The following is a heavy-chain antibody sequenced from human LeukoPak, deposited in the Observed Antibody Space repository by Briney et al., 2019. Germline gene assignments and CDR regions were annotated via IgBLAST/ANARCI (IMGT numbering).Heavy chain of an antibody. CDR3: ARARIFSFDS. CDR1: GFTFSSHS. CDR2: INSDGSST. V-gene: IGHV3-74*01. J-gene: IGHJ4*02. Sequence: PGGSLRLSCAASGFTFSSHSMHWVRQAPGKGLVWVSRINSDGSSTNYADSAKGRFTISRDNGKNTLYLQMNSLRAEDTAVYYCARARIFSFDSWGQGTLVTVSS. D-gene: IGHD2-21*01.